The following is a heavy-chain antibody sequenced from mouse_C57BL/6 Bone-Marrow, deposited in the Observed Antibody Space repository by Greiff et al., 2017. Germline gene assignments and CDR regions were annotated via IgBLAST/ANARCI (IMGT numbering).Heavy chain of an antibody. Sequence: EVQLVESGGGLVQPKGSLKLSCAASGFTFNTYAMHWVRQAPGTGLEWVACIRSKSSNYATYYADSVKDRFTISRDDSQSMLYLQMYNLKTEDTAMYYCVREGPYGGQGTLVTVSA. CDR1: GFTFNTYA. CDR2: IRSKSSNYAT. CDR3: VREGPY. V-gene: IGHV10-3*01. J-gene: IGHJ3*01.